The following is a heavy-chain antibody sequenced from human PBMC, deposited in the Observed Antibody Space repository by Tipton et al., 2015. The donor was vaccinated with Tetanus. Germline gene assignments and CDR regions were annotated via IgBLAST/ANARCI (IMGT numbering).Heavy chain of an antibody. V-gene: IGHV6-1*01. D-gene: IGHD6-19*01. CDR1: GDSVSSNTRA. Sequence: GLVKPSQTLSLTCVISGDSVSSNTRAWNWMRLSPSRGLEWLGRTYYRSQWYFEYAVSVKARITINADTSKNQFSLQLSSVTAADTAVYYCARVVEVAVAGMGLYYYYGMDVWGQGTTVTVSS. CDR3: ARVVEVAVAGMGLYYYYGMDV. J-gene: IGHJ6*02. CDR2: TYYRSQWYF.